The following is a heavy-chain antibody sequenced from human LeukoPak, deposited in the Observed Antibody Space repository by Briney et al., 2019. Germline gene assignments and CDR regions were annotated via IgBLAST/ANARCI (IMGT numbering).Heavy chain of an antibody. CDR2: IYHSGST. V-gene: IGHV4-30-2*01. D-gene: IGHD3/OR15-3a*01. CDR3: ARVSKKRGQNYYYYGMDV. Sequence: PSETLSLTCAVSGGSISSGGYSWSWIRQPPGKGLEWIGYIYHSGSTYYNLSLKSRVTISVDRSKNQFSLKLSSVTAADTAVYYCARVSKKRGQNYYYYGMDVWGQGTTVTVSS. J-gene: IGHJ6*02. CDR1: GGSISSGGYS.